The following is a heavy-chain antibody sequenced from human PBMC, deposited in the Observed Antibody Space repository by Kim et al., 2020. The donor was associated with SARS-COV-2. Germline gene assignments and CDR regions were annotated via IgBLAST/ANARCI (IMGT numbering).Heavy chain of an antibody. V-gene: IGHV4-34*01. CDR1: GGSFSGYY. CDR2: INHSGST. Sequence: SETLSLTCAVYGGSFSGYYLSWIRQPPGKGLEWIGEINHSGSTNYNPSLKSRVTISVDTSKNQFSLKLSSVTAADTAVYYCARGITMVRGIVWFDPWGQGTLVTVSS. D-gene: IGHD3-10*01. J-gene: IGHJ5*02. CDR3: ARGITMVRGIVWFDP.